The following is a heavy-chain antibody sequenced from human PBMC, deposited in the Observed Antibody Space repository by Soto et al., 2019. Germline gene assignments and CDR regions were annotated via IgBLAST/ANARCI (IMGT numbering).Heavy chain of an antibody. CDR1: GGSFSGYY. J-gene: IGHJ4*02. D-gene: IGHD6-19*01. V-gene: IGHV4-34*01. CDR2: INHSGST. CDR3: ARGFLSSGWPSGGGFVY. Sequence: SETLSLTCAVYGGSFSGYYWSWTRQPPGKGLEWIGEINHSGSTNYNPSLKSRVTISVDTSKNQFSLKLSSVTAADTAVYYCARGFLSSGWPSGGGFVYWGQGTLVTVSS.